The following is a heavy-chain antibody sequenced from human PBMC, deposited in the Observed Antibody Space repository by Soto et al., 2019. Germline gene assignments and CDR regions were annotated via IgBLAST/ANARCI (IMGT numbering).Heavy chain of an antibody. CDR3: ARDLLRETWQTNYLDX. J-gene: IGHJ4*02. CDR1: GYTFSSFG. CDR2: ISSYNDDK. V-gene: IGHV1-18*01. Sequence: ASVKVSCKTTGYTFSSFGVSWVRQAPGHGLEWVGLISSYNDDKKYAQKFQGRVTITKDTSTNTAYMELRSLTSDDTGVYYCARDLLRETWQTNYLDXWGQGTPVTVSX. D-gene: IGHD2-15*01.